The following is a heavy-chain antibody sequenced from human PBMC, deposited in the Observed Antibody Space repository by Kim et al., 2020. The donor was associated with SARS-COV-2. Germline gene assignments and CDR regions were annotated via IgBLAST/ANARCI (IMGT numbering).Heavy chain of an antibody. V-gene: IGHV3-23*01. D-gene: IGHD6-6*01. J-gene: IGHJ4*02. CDR3: AKDGGGSSSSNPIDY. CDR1: GFTFSSYA. Sequence: GGSLRLSCAASGFTFSSYAMSWVRQAPGKGLEWVSAISGSGGSTYYADSVKGRFTISRDNSKNTLYLQMNSLRAEDTAVYYCAKDGGGSSSSNPIDYWGQGTLVTVSS. CDR2: ISGSGGST.